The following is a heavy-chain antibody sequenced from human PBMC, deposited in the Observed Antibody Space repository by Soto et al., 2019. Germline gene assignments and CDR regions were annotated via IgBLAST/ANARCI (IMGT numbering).Heavy chain of an antibody. Sequence: SETLSLTCTVSGGSISSGGYYWSWIRQHPGKGLEWIGYIYYSGSTYYNPSLKSQVTISVDTSKNQFSLKLSSVTAADTAVYYCARTNVDTAMAFDYWGQGTLVTVSS. J-gene: IGHJ4*02. CDR3: ARTNVDTAMAFDY. CDR2: IYYSGST. CDR1: GGSISSGGYY. D-gene: IGHD5-18*01. V-gene: IGHV4-31*01.